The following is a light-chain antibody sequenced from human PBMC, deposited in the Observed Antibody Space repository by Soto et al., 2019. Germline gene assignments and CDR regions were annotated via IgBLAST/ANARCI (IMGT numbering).Light chain of an antibody. CDR1: NSISSY. CDR3: QQSYSTPLT. Sequence: IQMTQSPSSLSASVGDRVTITCRASNSISSYLNWYQQKPGKAPKLLIYAASSLQSEVPSRFSGSGSGTDFTLTISSLQPEDFATYYCQQSYSTPLTFGGGTKVDIK. CDR2: AAS. J-gene: IGKJ4*01. V-gene: IGKV1-39*01.